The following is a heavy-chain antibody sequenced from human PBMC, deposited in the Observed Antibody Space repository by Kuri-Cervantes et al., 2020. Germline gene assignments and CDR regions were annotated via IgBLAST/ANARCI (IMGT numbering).Heavy chain of an antibody. CDR2: IYPGQSN. J-gene: IGHJ4*02. D-gene: IGHD3-10*01. CDR3: ATYFVGVGGRGN. Sequence: SETLSLTCTVSGTSVSSGVHHWSWIRQPPGRGLEWIGCIYPGQSNRYNPSPQSRVTISVDTSKNQLSLKVTSVTAADTAVYYCATYFVGVGGRGNWGQGILVTVSS. V-gene: IGHV4-61*08. CDR1: GTSVSSGVHH.